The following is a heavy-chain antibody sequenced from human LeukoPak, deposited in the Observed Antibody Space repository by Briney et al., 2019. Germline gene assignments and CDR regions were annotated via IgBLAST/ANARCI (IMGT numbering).Heavy chain of an antibody. Sequence: EASVKVSCKASGYTFTSYAMHWVRQAPGQRLEWMGWINAGNGNTKYSQKFQGRVTITRDTSASTAYMELSSLRSEDTAVYYCARDSALGSGLPRPIDYWGQGTLVTVSS. J-gene: IGHJ4*02. D-gene: IGHD3-10*01. CDR2: INAGNGNT. CDR1: GYTFTSYA. CDR3: ARDSALGSGLPRPIDY. V-gene: IGHV1-3*01.